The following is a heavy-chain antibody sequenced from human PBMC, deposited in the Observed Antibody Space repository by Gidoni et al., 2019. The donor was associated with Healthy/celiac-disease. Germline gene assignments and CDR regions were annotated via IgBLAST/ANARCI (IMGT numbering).Heavy chain of an antibody. CDR2: ISYDGSNK. CDR1: GFPFSSYA. D-gene: IGHD3-10*01. J-gene: IGHJ4*02. CDR3: ARDRGYGSGSYLAY. V-gene: IGHV3-30-3*01. Sequence: QVQLVESGGGVVQPGRSLRLSCAASGFPFSSYAMHWVRQAPGKGLEWVAVISYDGSNKYYADSVKGRFTISRDNSKNTLYLQMNSLRAEDTAVYYCARDRGYGSGSYLAYWGQGTLVTVSS.